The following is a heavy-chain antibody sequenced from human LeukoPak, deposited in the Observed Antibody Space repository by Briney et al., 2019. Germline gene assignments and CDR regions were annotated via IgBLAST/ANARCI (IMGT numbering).Heavy chain of an antibody. J-gene: IGHJ4*02. D-gene: IGHD3-10*01. CDR3: ARAPSYSYYFDY. CDR1: GGSISSYY. CDR2: IYATGST. Sequence: SETLSLTCTVSGGSISSYYWSWIRQPAGKGLEWIGRIYATGSTNYNPSLKSRVSMSLDTSKNQFSLRLSSVTAADTAVHYCARAPSYSYYFDYWGQGTLVTVSS. V-gene: IGHV4-4*07.